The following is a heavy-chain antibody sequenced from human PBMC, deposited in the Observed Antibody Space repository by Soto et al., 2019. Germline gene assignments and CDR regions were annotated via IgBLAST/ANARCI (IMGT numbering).Heavy chain of an antibody. J-gene: IGHJ4*02. CDR3: ARATRDYSNYYFDY. CDR1: GGSISSGDYY. CDR2: IYYSGST. V-gene: IGHV4-30-4*01. D-gene: IGHD4-4*01. Sequence: SETLSLTCTVSGGSISSGDYYWSWIRQPPGKGLEWIGYIYYSGSTYYNPSLKSRVTISVDTSKNQFSLKLSSVTAADTAVYYCARATRDYSNYYFDYWGQGTLVTVSS.